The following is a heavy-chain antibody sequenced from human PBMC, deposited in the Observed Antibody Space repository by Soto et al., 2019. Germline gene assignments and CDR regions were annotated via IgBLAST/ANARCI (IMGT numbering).Heavy chain of an antibody. CDR1: GYTFTDYG. CDR3: ARELKYYYDSSGNYYYPYCLDV. V-gene: IGHV1-18*04. J-gene: IGHJ6*02. Sequence: QVQLVESGAEVKKPRASVKVSCKDSGYTFTDYGLSCVRQAPGKGHEWMGWISGYNGNTKYAQQFQGRVTLTTDTPTNTASMELSSLRSADTAVYYWARELKYYYDSSGNYYYPYCLDVWGQGNTVSVS. D-gene: IGHD3-22*01. CDR2: ISGYNGNT.